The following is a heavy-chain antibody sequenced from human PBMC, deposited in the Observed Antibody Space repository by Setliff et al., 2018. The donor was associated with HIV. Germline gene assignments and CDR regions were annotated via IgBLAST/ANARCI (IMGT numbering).Heavy chain of an antibody. J-gene: IGHJ6*03. D-gene: IGHD3-10*01. V-gene: IGHV4-4*07. Sequence: SETLSLTCTVSGGSFSSYHWSWIRHRAGKGLEWIGHIYASGSTKYNPSLESRVTMSVDTSRTQFSLKLRSVTAADTAVYYCARVGASGVPSTMDYYYYMDVWGKGATVTVSS. CDR2: IYASGST. CDR3: ARVGASGVPSTMDYYYYMDV. CDR1: GGSFSSYH.